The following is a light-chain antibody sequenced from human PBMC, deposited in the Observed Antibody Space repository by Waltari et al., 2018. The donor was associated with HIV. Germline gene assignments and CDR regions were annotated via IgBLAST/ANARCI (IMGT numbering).Light chain of an antibody. CDR2: ATS. CDR1: KAINNY. J-gene: IGKJ2*01. CDR3: QQLNNYPHT. V-gene: IGKV1-9*01. Sequence: DIQLTQSPSFLSSSVGARVTITCRASKAINNYLAWYQQKPGKAPKLLIYATSTVQSGVPSRFSGSGSGTEFSLTVSSLQPEDFATDYCQQLNNYPHTFGQGTKLEIK.